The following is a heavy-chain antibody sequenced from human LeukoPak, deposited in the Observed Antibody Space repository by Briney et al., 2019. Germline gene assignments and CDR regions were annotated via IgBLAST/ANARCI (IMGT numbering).Heavy chain of an antibody. CDR2: IGTAGDT. V-gene: IGHV3-13*01. D-gene: IGHD1/OR15-1a*01. CDR3: VKQQTPHGNFDY. CDR1: GFTFSNHA. Sequence: PGGSLRLSCATSGFTFSNHAMHWVRQPTGKDLEWVSAIGTAGDTFYPGSVKGRFTISRENAKNSLSLQMNSLRAEDTAVYYCVKQQTPHGNFDYWGQGTLVTVSS. J-gene: IGHJ4*02.